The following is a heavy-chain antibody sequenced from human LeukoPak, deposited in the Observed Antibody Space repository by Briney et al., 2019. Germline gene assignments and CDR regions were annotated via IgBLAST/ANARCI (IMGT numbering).Heavy chain of an antibody. Sequence: ASVKVSCKASGYTFTSYGISWVRQAPGQGLEWMGWINPNSGGTNYAQKFQGRVTMTEDTSTDTAYMELSSLRSEDTAVYYCATQRSVDTAINLIGYWGQGTLVTVSS. D-gene: IGHD5-18*01. CDR3: ATQRSVDTAINLIGY. CDR2: INPNSGGT. J-gene: IGHJ4*02. CDR1: GYTFTSYG. V-gene: IGHV1-18*01.